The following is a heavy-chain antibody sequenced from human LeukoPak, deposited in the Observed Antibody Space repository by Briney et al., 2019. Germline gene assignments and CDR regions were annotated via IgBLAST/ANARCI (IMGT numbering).Heavy chain of an antibody. CDR2: INPNSGGT. CDR3: ARARDYYDSSGYYNY. CDR1: GYTFTGYY. D-gene: IGHD3-22*01. Sequence: ASVKVSCKASGYTFTGYYMHWVRQAPGQGLEWMGWINPNSGGTNYAQKFQGRVTMTRDTSISTAYMELRSLRSDDTAVYYCARARDYYDSSGYYNYWGQGTLVTVSS. V-gene: IGHV1-2*02. J-gene: IGHJ4*02.